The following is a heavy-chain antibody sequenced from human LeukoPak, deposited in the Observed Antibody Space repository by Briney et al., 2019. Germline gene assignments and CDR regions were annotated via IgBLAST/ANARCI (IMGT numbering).Heavy chain of an antibody. Sequence: PGGSLRLSCAASGLTFSIHWMNWVRQAPGKGLECVANINQDGSDKYYADSVKGRFTISRDNSKNTLYLQMNSLRAEDTAVYYCAKEGQEEENYYGSGNEYYFDYWGQGTLVTVSS. D-gene: IGHD3-10*01. CDR1: GLTFSIHW. J-gene: IGHJ4*02. CDR2: INQDGSDK. CDR3: AKEGQEEENYYGSGNEYYFDY. V-gene: IGHV3-7*01.